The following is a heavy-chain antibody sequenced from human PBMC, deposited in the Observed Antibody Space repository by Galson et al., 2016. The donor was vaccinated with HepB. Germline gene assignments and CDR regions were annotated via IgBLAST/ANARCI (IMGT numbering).Heavy chain of an antibody. CDR1: GYSFTNYW. D-gene: IGHD3-9*01. CDR2: IYHDDSDI. CDR3: ARRYFDTADH. Sequence: QSGAEVKKSGESLKVSCKASGYSFTNYWIGWVRQMPGNGLVWLGIIYHDDSDIRYSPFFQGQVTISADKSISTASLQWRHLQASDTAMYYCARRYFDTADHWGQGTLVTVS. V-gene: IGHV5-51*01. J-gene: IGHJ4*02.